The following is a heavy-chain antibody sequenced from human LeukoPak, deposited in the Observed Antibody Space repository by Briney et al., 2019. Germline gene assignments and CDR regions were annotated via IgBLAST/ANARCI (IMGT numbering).Heavy chain of an antibody. D-gene: IGHD3-16*01. CDR2: MYYTGST. Sequence: PGKGLEWIGYMYYTGSTYYNSSLKSRVTISIDTSKNQFSLNLSSVTAADTAVYYCARGPPFASWGQGTLVTVSS. J-gene: IGHJ1*01. V-gene: IGHV4-31*02. CDR3: ARGPPFAS.